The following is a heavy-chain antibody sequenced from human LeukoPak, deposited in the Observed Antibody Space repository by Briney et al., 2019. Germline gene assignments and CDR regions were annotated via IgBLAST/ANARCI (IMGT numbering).Heavy chain of an antibody. CDR2: INHSGSI. Sequence: SETLSLTCAVYGGSFSGYYWTWIRQPPGKGPEWIGEINHSGSINYNPSLKSRVTISVDTSKNQFSLKLSSVTAADTAVYYCARGGWEIPEGYFDSWGQEPWSPSPQ. V-gene: IGHV4-34*01. J-gene: IGHJ4*01. CDR3: ARGGWEIPEGYFDS. D-gene: IGHD1-26*01. CDR1: GGSFSGYY.